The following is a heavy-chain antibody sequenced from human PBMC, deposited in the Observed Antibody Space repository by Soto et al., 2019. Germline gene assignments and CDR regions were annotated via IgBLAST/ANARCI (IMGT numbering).Heavy chain of an antibody. J-gene: IGHJ6*02. CDR1: GGTSSSFA. Sequence: GASVKVSCKASGGTSSSFAINWVRQAPGQGPEWMGGTIPILGTANYAQKFQGRVTIIADETTNTASLELTSLRSEDTAVYYCARGNALDIWGQGTTVTVSS. V-gene: IGHV1-69*13. CDR3: ARGNALDI. CDR2: TIPILGTA.